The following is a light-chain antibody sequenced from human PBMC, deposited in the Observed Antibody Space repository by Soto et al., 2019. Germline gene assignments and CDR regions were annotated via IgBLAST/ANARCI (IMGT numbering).Light chain of an antibody. CDR1: QSVRSSY. J-gene: IGKJ5*01. CDR2: GAS. V-gene: IGKV3-20*01. Sequence: EIVLTQSPGTLSLSPGERATLSCRASQSVRSSYLAWYQQKPGQAPRLLIYGASSRATGIPDRFSGSGSGTDFTLTISRLEPEVFAVYYCQQYGSSITFGQGTRLEIK. CDR3: QQYGSSIT.